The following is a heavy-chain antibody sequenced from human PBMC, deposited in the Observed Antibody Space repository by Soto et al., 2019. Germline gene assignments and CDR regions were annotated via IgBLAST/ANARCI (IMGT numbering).Heavy chain of an antibody. CDR3: ARHIPSGYNDAFDI. CDR2: IYWDDDK. J-gene: IGHJ3*02. V-gene: IGHV2-5*02. D-gene: IGHD3-9*01. CDR1: GFSLSTSGVG. Sequence: QITLKESGPTLVKPTQTLTLTCTFSGFSLSTSGVGVGWIRQPPGKALEWVTLIYWDDDKRYSPSLKSRITITKGTSKSQVVLTMSNMDPVDTGTYYCARHIPSGYNDAFDIWGQGTMVTVSS.